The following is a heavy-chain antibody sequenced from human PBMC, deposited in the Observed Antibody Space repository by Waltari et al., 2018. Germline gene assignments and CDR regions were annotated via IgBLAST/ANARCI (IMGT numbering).Heavy chain of an antibody. J-gene: IGHJ4*02. Sequence: EVQLVESGGGLVQPGGSLRLSCAASGFTFSSYSMNWVRQAPGKGLEWVSYISSSSSTIYYADSVKGRFTISRDNAKNSLYLQMNSLRAEDTAVYYCARESGGVAGTGDYWGQGTLVTVSS. CDR3: ARESGGVAGTGDY. V-gene: IGHV3-48*01. CDR1: GFTFSSYS. CDR2: ISSSSSTI. D-gene: IGHD6-19*01.